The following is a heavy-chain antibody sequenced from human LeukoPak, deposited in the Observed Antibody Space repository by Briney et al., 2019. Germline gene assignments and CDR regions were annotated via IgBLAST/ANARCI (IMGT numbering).Heavy chain of an antibody. J-gene: IGHJ5*02. CDR2: ISSSSSYI. D-gene: IGHD3-10*01. CDR3: ARALYAYYYGSGYPADP. Sequence: GGSLRLSCAASGFTFSSYSMNWVRQAPGKGLEWVSSISSSSSYIYYADSVKGRFTISRDNAKNSLYLQMNSLRAEDTAVYYCARALYAYYYGSGYPADPWGQGTLVTVSS. CDR1: GFTFSSYS. V-gene: IGHV3-21*01.